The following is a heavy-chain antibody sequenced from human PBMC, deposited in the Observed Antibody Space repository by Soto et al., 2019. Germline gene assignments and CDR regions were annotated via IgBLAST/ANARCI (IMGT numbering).Heavy chain of an antibody. CDR2: ISAYNGNS. Sequence: GGSVKVSSKAPGYTYTSYGLSWARQATGQGLEWMGWISAYNGNSNYAQKLQGSVTMTTDTSTSTAYMELRSLRSDDTAVYYSARGKDIVVVPAATLIEWFDPWGQGTLVTVSS. V-gene: IGHV1-18*01. D-gene: IGHD2-2*01. J-gene: IGHJ5*02. CDR1: GYTYTSYG. CDR3: ARGKDIVVVPAATLIEWFDP.